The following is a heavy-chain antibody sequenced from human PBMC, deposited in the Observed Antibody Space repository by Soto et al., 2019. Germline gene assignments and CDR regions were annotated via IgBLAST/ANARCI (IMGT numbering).Heavy chain of an antibody. CDR3: ARDPTREGRGYGSGSRPLPNWFDP. Sequence: ASVKVSCKASGYTFTSYGISWVRQAPGQGLEWMGWISAYNGNTNYAQKLQGRVTMTTDTSTSTAYMELRSLRSDDTAVYYCARDPTREGRGYGSGSRPLPNWFDPWGQGTLVTVSS. CDR1: GYTFTSYG. J-gene: IGHJ5*02. V-gene: IGHV1-18*01. D-gene: IGHD3-10*01. CDR2: ISAYNGNT.